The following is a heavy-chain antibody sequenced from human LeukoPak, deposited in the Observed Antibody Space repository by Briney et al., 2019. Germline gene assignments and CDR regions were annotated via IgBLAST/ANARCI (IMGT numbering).Heavy chain of an antibody. CDR1: GGSFSGYY. J-gene: IGHJ4*02. Sequence: SETLSLTCAVYGGSFSGYYWSWIRQPPGKGLEWIGEINHSGSTNYNPSLKSRVTISVDTSKNQFSLKLSSVTAADTAVYYCARQGYCSSTSCYREKLSYDYWGQGTLVTVSS. CDR3: ARQGYCSSTSCYREKLSYDY. CDR2: INHSGST. D-gene: IGHD2-2*01. V-gene: IGHV4-34*01.